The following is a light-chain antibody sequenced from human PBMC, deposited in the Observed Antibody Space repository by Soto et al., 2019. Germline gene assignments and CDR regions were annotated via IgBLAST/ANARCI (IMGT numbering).Light chain of an antibody. CDR2: DNN. J-gene: IGLJ2*01. CDR1: SSNIGNNY. CDR3: GTWDSSVRV. Sequence: QSVLTQPPSVSAAPGQKVTISCSGSSSNIGNNYVSWYQQLPGTAPKLLIYDNNKRPSGIPDRFSGSKSGTSATLGITGLQTGDEADYYCGTWDSSVRVFGGGTQLTVL. V-gene: IGLV1-51*01.